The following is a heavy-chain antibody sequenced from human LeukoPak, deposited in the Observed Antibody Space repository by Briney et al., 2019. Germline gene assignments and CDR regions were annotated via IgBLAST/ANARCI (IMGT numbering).Heavy chain of an antibody. CDR3: AKDLPPMKGLDY. V-gene: IGHV3-33*06. Sequence: GSLRLSCAASGFTFSSYGMHWVRQAPGKGLEWVAVIWYDGSNKYYADSVKGRFTISRDNSKNTLYLRMNSLRAEDTAVYYCAKDLPPMKGLDYWGQGTLVTVSS. CDR2: IWYDGSNK. CDR1: GFTFSSYG. J-gene: IGHJ4*02.